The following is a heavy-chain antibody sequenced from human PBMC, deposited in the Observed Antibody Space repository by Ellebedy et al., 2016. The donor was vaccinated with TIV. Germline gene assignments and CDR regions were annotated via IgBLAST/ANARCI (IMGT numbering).Heavy chain of an antibody. Sequence: PGGSLRLSCAASAFPLRSSVMSWVRQAPGKGLEWVSAVGRDDVTYYADAVKGRFAISRDNSENTLYLQVNSLTTEDTAVYYCARDRPATVVAGALEYWGQGTLVTVSS. CDR2: VGRDDVT. V-gene: IGHV3-53*05. J-gene: IGHJ4*02. D-gene: IGHD3-22*01. CDR1: AFPLRSSV. CDR3: ARDRPATVVAGALEY.